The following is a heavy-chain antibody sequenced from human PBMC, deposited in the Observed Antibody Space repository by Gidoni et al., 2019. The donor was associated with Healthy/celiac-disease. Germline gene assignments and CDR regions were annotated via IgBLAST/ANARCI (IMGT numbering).Heavy chain of an antibody. D-gene: IGHD3-22*01. CDR3: AKVPLSMIVVVITPLNAFDI. V-gene: IGHV3-23*01. J-gene: IGHJ3*02. CDR2: ISGSGGST. CDR1: GFTFSSYA. Sequence: EVQLLESGGGLVQPGGSLRLSCAASGFTFSSYAMRWVRQAPGQGLEWVSAISGSGGSTYYADSVKGRFTISRDNSKNTLYLQMNSLRAEDTAVYYCAKVPLSMIVVVITPLNAFDIWGQGTMVTVSS.